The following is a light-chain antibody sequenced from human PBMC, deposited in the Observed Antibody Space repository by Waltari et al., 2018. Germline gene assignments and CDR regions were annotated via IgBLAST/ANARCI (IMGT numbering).Light chain of an antibody. CDR1: QSLLHSDGKSY. V-gene: IGKV2D-29*01. CDR3: MQRIQTPVT. Sequence: VMTQSPPSLSVSPGQPASISCKSSQSLLHSDGKSYLCWCVQKPGQPPQLLIYEASNRFSGVPERFSGSGSGTLFTLKISRVEAEDVGIYYCMQRIQTPVTFGGGTKVEIK. CDR2: EAS. J-gene: IGKJ4*01.